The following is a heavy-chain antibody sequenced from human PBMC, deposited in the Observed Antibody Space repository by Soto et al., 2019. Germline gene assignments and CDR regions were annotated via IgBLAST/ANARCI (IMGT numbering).Heavy chain of an antibody. D-gene: IGHD6-6*01. Sequence: ASVKVSCKASGYTFTSYDIHWVRQAPGQGLEWMGGISPNIGTTNYAQKFQGRVTMTTDTSTSTAYMELSSLRSEDTAVYYCARAQLVGYNYYYYGMDVWGQGTTVTVSS. CDR2: ISPNIGTT. J-gene: IGHJ6*02. V-gene: IGHV1-18*04. CDR3: ARAQLVGYNYYYYGMDV. CDR1: GYTFTSYD.